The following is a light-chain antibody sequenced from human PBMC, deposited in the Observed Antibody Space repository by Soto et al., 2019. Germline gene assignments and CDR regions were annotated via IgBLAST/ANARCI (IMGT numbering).Light chain of an antibody. Sequence: IVLTQSPSTLSLSPGERVTLSCRASQSVSKRYLAWYQQKPGQAPRLLMYGTSSRATGIPDRFSGSGSGTDFTLTISRLEPEDFAVYFCQQYSNSFRTFGQGTKVDIK. J-gene: IGKJ1*01. CDR1: QSVSKRY. V-gene: IGKV3-20*01. CDR3: QQYSNSFRT. CDR2: GTS.